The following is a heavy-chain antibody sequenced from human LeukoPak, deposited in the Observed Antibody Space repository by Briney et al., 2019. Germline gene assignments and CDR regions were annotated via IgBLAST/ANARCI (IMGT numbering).Heavy chain of an antibody. CDR2: ISGSGGST. CDR1: GFTFSSYS. CDR3: AKEGVGITMIVVVITRHFDY. D-gene: IGHD3-22*01. J-gene: IGHJ4*02. V-gene: IGHV3-23*01. Sequence: GGSLRLSCAASGFTFSSYSMNWVRQAPGKGLEWVSAISGSGGSTYYADSVKGRFTISRDNSKNTLYLQMNSLRAEDTAVYYCAKEGVGITMIVVVITRHFDYWGQGTLVTVSS.